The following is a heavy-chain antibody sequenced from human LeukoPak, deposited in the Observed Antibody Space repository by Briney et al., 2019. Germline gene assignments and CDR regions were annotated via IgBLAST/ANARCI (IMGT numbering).Heavy chain of an antibody. J-gene: IGHJ5*02. Sequence: SETLSLTSAVYGGSFSGYYWSWIRQPPGKGLEWIGEINHSGSTNYNPSLKSRVTISVDTSKNQFSLKLSSVTAADTAVYYCASLNYDILTGYYTGWFDPWGQGTLVTVSS. CDR3: ASLNYDILTGYYTGWFDP. D-gene: IGHD3-9*01. V-gene: IGHV4-34*01. CDR1: GGSFSGYY. CDR2: INHSGST.